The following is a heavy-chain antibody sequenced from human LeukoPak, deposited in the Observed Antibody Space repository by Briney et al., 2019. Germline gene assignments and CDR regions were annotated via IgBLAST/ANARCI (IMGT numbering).Heavy chain of an antibody. Sequence: PGGSLRLSCEASGFTFSSYAMHWVRQAPGEGLEWVSIISYDAGYKYYADSVKGRFTISRDNSKNTLYLQMNSLRAEDTAVYYCAREFLAAATGWFDPWGQGTLVTVSS. V-gene: IGHV3-30*14. D-gene: IGHD6-13*01. J-gene: IGHJ5*02. CDR2: ISYDAGYK. CDR3: AREFLAAATGWFDP. CDR1: GFTFSSYA.